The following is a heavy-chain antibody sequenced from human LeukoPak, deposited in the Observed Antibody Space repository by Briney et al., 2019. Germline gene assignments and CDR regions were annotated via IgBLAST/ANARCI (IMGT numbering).Heavy chain of an antibody. CDR2: INSDGRTT. V-gene: IGHV3-74*01. Sequence: GGSLRLSCAASGFTFSNYNMNWVRQAPGKGLVWVSRINSDGRTTRYADSVKGRFTISRDNAKNTLFLQMNSLRAEDTAVYYCAGTVGSAPDYYGSGGFAVLDYWGQGTLVTVSS. CDR1: GFTFSNYN. CDR3: AGTVGSAPDYYGSGGFAVLDY. D-gene: IGHD3-10*01. J-gene: IGHJ4*02.